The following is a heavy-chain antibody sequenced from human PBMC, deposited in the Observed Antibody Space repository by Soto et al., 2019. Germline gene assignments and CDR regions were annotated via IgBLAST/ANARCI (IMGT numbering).Heavy chain of an antibody. Sequence: PGESLRISCRGSGCSFTSYWVSWVRHTPGKGLEWMGRIDPSDSYTNYSPSFQGHVTISADKSISTAYLQWSSLKASDTAMYYCARRTAGRYDSSGVDYWGQGTLVTLSS. V-gene: IGHV5-10-1*01. CDR2: IDPSDSYT. CDR3: ARRTAGRYDSSGVDY. J-gene: IGHJ4*02. D-gene: IGHD3-22*01. CDR1: GCSFTSYW.